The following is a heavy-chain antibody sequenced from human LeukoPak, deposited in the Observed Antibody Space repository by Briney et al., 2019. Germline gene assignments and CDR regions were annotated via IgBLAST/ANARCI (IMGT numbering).Heavy chain of an antibody. D-gene: IGHD6-6*01. J-gene: IGHJ3*02. CDR2: IGSSSSSI. V-gene: IGHV3-48*02. CDR1: GFTFSSYS. CDR3: AREYSSSSGRAFDI. Sequence: GGSLRLSCAASGFTFSSYSMNWVRQAPGKGLEWVSYIGSSSSSIYYADSVKGRFTLSRDNAKNSLYLQMNSLRDEDTAAYYCAREYSSSSGRAFDIWGQGTMVTVSS.